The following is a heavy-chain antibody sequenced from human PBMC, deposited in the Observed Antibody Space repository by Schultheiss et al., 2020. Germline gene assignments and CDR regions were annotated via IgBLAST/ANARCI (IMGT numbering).Heavy chain of an antibody. Sequence: SETLSLTCAVYGGSFSGYYWSWIRQPPGKGLEWIGEINHSGSTNYNPSLKSRVTISVDTSKNQFSLKLSSVTAADTAVYYCARDSYGSGSYSVYYYYGMDVWGKGTTVTVSS. J-gene: IGHJ6*04. CDR3: ARDSYGSGSYSVYYYYGMDV. CDR1: GGSFSGYY. CDR2: INHSGST. V-gene: IGHV4-34*01. D-gene: IGHD3-10*01.